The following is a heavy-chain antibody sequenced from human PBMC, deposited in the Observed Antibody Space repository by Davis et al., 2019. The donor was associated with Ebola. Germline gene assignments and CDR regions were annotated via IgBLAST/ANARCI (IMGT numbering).Heavy chain of an antibody. Sequence: GESLKISCAASGFTFSDYYMSWIRQAPGKGLEWVSYISSSGSTIYYADSVKGRFTISRDNAKNSLYLQMNSLRAEDTAVYYCARPSGSYPNHLFDYWGQGTLVTVSS. V-gene: IGHV3-11*04. CDR2: ISSSGSTI. CDR3: ARPSGSYPNHLFDY. D-gene: IGHD1-26*01. CDR1: GFTFSDYY. J-gene: IGHJ4*02.